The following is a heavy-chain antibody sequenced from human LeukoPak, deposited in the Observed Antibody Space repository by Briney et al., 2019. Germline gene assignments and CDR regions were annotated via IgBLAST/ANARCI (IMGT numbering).Heavy chain of an antibody. Sequence: PSETLSLTCTVSGGSISSGSYNWSWIRQPAGKVLEWIGRIYTSGSTNYNPSLKSRVTISVDTSKNQFSLKLSSVTAADTAVYYCAREWYYYDSSGHYSDWFDPWGQGTLVTVSS. D-gene: IGHD3-22*01. CDR2: IYTSGST. CDR1: GGSISSGSYN. V-gene: IGHV4-61*02. CDR3: AREWYYYDSSGHYSDWFDP. J-gene: IGHJ5*02.